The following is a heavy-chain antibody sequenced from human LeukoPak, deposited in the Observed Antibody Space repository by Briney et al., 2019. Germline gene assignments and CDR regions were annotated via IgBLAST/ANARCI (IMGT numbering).Heavy chain of an antibody. CDR1: GYTFTGYY. J-gene: IGHJ3*02. CDR3: ARMLRLSYYDSSGYYYGAFDI. CDR2: INPNSDGT. D-gene: IGHD3-22*01. V-gene: IGHV1-2*02. Sequence: ASVKVSCKASGYTFTGYYMHWVRQAPRQRVEWMGWINPNSDGTNYAQKFQGRVTMTRDTSISTAYMELSSLRSEDTAVYYCARMLRLSYYDSSGYYYGAFDIWGQATMVTVSS.